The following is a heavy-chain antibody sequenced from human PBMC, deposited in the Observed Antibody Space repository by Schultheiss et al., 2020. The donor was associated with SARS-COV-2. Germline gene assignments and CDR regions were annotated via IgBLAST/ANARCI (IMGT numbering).Heavy chain of an antibody. J-gene: IGHJ4*02. Sequence: SETLSLTCTVSGGSISSYYWSWIRQPPGKGLEWIGEIYHSGSTYYNPSLKSRVTISVDTSKNQFSLKLSSVTAADTAVYYCAREEGRHELGIDYWGQGTLVTVSS. CDR1: GGSISSYY. D-gene: IGHD6-13*01. CDR2: IYHSGST. CDR3: AREEGRHELGIDY. V-gene: IGHV4-59*01.